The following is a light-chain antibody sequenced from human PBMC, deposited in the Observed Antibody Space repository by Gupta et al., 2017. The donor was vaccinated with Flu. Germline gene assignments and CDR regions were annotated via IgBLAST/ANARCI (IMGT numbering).Light chain of an antibody. J-gene: IGKJ1*01. CDR1: QGSSNS. CDR3: QEDDSDPWT. Sequence: DIHMTQSPSSLSASVGDRVTITCRASQGSSNSLAWYQQKPGKVPNLLIYGASILQSGVPSRFSGSGSGTGFTLTISTLQPEDVATYYCQEDDSDPWTFGQGTKVEIK. CDR2: GAS. V-gene: IGKV1-27*01.